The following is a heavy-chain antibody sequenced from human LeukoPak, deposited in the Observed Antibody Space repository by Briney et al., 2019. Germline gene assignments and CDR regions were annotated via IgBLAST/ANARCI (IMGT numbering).Heavy chain of an antibody. J-gene: IGHJ4*02. D-gene: IGHD6-13*01. Sequence: PSQTLSLTCTVSGGSISSGDYYWSWIRQPPGKGLEWIGYIHQSGSTYYNPSLESRVIMSVDKSKNQFALKLTSVTAADTAVYYCARDSSNTNYWGQGTLVTVSS. CDR2: IHQSGST. CDR1: GGSISSGDYY. V-gene: IGHV4-30-2*01. CDR3: ARDSSNTNY.